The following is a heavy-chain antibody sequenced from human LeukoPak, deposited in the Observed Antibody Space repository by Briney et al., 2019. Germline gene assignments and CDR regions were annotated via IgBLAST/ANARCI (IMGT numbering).Heavy chain of an antibody. CDR1: GFTFSSYS. Sequence: GGSLRRYCAASGFTFSSYSMNWVRQAPGKGLEWVSSISSSSSYIYYADSVKGRFTISRDNAKKSLYLQMNSLRAEDTAVYYCARRIGVVVAATPVDYWGQGTLVTVSS. V-gene: IGHV3-21*01. CDR3: ARRIGVVVAATPVDY. CDR2: ISSSSSYI. J-gene: IGHJ4*02. D-gene: IGHD2-15*01.